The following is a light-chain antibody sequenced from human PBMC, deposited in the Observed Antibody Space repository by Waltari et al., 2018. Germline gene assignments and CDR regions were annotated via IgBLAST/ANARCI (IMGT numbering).Light chain of an antibody. J-gene: IGLJ2*01. Sequence: QSALTQPASVSGSPGQSITISCTGTSSDVGAYHYVHWYQQHPGKAPKLMIYDVSNRPSGVSNRFSGSKSGNTASLTISGLQAEDEADYYCSSYISSSTLELFGGGTSLTVL. CDR1: SSDVGAYHY. CDR2: DVS. CDR3: SSYISSSTLEL. V-gene: IGLV2-14*03.